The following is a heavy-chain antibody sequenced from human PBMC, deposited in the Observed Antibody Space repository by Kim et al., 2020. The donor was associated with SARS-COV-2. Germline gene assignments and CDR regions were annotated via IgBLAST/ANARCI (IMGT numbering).Heavy chain of an antibody. CDR1: GFTFSSYS. CDR3: ARSLGLGDNSGSYPRGGDPDYYGMDV. J-gene: IGHJ6*02. D-gene: IGHD1-26*01. CDR2: ISSSSSYI. V-gene: IGHV3-21*04. Sequence: GGSLRLSCAASGFTFSSYSMNWVRQAPGKGLEWVSSISSSSSYIYYADSVKGRFTISRDNAKNSLYLQMNSLRAEDTAVYYCARSLGLGDNSGSYPRGGDPDYYGMDVWGQGTTVTVSS.